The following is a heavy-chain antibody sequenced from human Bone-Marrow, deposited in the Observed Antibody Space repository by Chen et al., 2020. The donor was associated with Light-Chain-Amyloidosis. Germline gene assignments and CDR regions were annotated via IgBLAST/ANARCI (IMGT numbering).Heavy chain of an antibody. V-gene: IGHV1-69*04. J-gene: IGHJ4*02. Sequence: QVQLVQSGAEVKKPGSSVKVSCKASGGTFSSYAISWVRQAPGQGLEWMGRIIPILGIANYAQKFQGRVTITADKSTSTAYMELSSLRSEDTAVYYCARVRVRDGYNGYWGQGTLVTVSS. CDR1: GGTFSSYA. D-gene: IGHD5-12*01. CDR2: IIPILGIA. CDR3: ARVRVRDGYNGY.